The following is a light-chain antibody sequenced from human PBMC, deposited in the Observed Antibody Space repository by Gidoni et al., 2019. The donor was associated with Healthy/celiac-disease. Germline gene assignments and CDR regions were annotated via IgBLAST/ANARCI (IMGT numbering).Light chain of an antibody. V-gene: IGKV4-1*01. CDR1: QSVLYSSNNKNY. CDR3: QQYYSTPLT. Sequence: IVMPQSPDSMAASLGERATINCKSSQSVLYSSNNKNYLAWYQQKPGQPPKLLIYWASTRESGVPDRFSGSGSGTDFTLTISSLQAEDVAVYYCQQYYSTPLTFGGGTKVEIK. J-gene: IGKJ4*01. CDR2: WAS.